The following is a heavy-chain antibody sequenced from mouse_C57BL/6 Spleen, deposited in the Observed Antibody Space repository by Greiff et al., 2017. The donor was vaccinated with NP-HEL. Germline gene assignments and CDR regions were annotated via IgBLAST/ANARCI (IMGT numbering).Heavy chain of an antibody. CDR3: TRWYYGSSYRYFDV. Sequence: VQLQQSGTVLARPGASVKMSCKTSGYTFTSYWMHWVKQRPGQGLEWIGAIYPGNSDTSYNQKFKGKAKLTAVTSASTAYMELSSLTNEDSAVYYCTRWYYGSSYRYFDVWGTGTTVTVSS. D-gene: IGHD1-1*01. CDR1: GYTFTSYW. CDR2: IYPGNSDT. J-gene: IGHJ1*03. V-gene: IGHV1-5*01.